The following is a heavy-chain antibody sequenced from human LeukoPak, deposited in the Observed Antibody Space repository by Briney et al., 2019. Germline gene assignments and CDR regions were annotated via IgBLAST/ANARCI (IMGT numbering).Heavy chain of an antibody. Sequence: SEALSLTCTVSGGSISSYYWSWIRQPPGKGLEWIGYIYYSGSTNYNPSLKSRVTISVDTSKNQFSLKLSSVTAADTAVYYCARVYCSGGSCYLDYWGQGTLVTVSS. V-gene: IGHV4-59*01. J-gene: IGHJ4*02. D-gene: IGHD2-15*01. CDR2: IYYSGST. CDR1: GGSISSYY. CDR3: ARVYCSGGSCYLDY.